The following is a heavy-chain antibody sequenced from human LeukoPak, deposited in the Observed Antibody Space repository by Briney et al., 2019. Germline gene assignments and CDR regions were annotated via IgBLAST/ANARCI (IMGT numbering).Heavy chain of an antibody. CDR1: GFTFSDYY. D-gene: IGHD6-19*01. J-gene: IGHJ4*02. V-gene: IGHV3-11*06. CDR2: ISSSSSYT. CDR3: ARDLSSGWYGSDY. Sequence: GGSLRLSCAASGFTFSDYYMSWVRQAPGEGLEWVSYISSSSSYTNYADSVKGRFTTSRDNAKNSLYLQMNSLRAEDTAVYYCARDLSSGWYGSDYWGQETLVTVSS.